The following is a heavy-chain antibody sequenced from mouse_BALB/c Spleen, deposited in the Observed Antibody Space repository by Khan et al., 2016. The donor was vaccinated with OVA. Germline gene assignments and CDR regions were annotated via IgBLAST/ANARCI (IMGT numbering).Heavy chain of an antibody. D-gene: IGHD1-1*01. Sequence: VQLKQSGPELVKPGASVKMSCKASGYTFTDYVIHWVKQKPGQGLEWIGYIYPYNDDTESTERFKGKATLTLDKSSNTAYMDLSSLTSADSTVYCCARSTTDYYTMGYWGQGTSVTVSS. V-gene: IGHV1S136*01. CDR1: GYTFTDYV. J-gene: IGHJ4*01. CDR2: IYPYNDDT. CDR3: ARSTTDYYTMGY.